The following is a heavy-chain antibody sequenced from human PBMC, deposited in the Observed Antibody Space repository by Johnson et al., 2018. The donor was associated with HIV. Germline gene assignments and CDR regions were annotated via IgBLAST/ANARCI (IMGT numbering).Heavy chain of an antibody. J-gene: IGHJ3*02. V-gene: IGHV3-7*01. CDR1: GFTFSSYW. CDR2: IKQAGSEK. Sequence: VQLVESGGGLVQPGGSLRLSCAASGFTFSSYWMSWVRQAPGKGLEWVANIKQAGSEKYYVDSVKGRFTISRDNAKNSLYLQMNSLRAEDTAVYYCASGVVTLSFDIWGQGTMVTVSS. D-gene: IGHD3-3*01. CDR3: ASGVVTLSFDI.